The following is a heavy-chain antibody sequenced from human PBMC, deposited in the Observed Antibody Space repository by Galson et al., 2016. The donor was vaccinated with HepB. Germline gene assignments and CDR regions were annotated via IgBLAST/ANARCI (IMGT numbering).Heavy chain of an antibody. V-gene: IGHV4-31*03. CDR3: ARESPTVAATADTFDI. D-gene: IGHD6-19*01. Sequence: TLSLTCTVSGDSISSGEYYWNWIRQHPEEGLEWIGYVYYKGATYYSPSLQSRVTISMDTSANQFSLKLTSVTAADTAVYYCARESPTVAATADTFDIWGKGTTVTVSS. CDR1: GDSISSGEYY. CDR2: VYYKGAT. J-gene: IGHJ6*04.